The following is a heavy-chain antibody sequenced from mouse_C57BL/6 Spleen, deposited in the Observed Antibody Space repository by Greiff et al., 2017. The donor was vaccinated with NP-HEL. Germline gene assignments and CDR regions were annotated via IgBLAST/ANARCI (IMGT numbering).Heavy chain of an antibody. J-gene: IGHJ3*01. V-gene: IGHV5-4*03. D-gene: IGHD2-3*01. CDR3: ARVGDGYYGAWFAY. Sequence: EVKLMESGGGLVKPGGSLKLSCAASGFTFSSYAMSWVRQTPEKRLEWVATISDGGSYTYYPDNVKGRFTISRDNAKNNLYLQMSHLKSEDTAMYYCARVGDGYYGAWFAYWGQGTLVTVSA. CDR1: GFTFSSYA. CDR2: ISDGGSYT.